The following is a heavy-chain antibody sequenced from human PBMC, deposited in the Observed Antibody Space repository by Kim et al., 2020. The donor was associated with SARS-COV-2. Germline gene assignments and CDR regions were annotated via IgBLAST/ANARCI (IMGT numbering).Heavy chain of an antibody. J-gene: IGHJ4*02. Sequence: GGSLRLSCAASGFTFSSYWMHWVRQAPGKGLVWVSRINSDGSSTSYADSVKGRFTISRDNAKNTLYLQMNSLRAEDTAVYYCARDPEVFYGSGSQKDDYWGQGTLVTVSS. CDR2: INSDGSST. CDR3: ARDPEVFYGSGSQKDDY. CDR1: GFTFSSYW. V-gene: IGHV3-74*01. D-gene: IGHD3-10*01.